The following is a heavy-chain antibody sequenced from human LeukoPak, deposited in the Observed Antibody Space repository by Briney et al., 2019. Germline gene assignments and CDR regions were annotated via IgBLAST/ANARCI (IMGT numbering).Heavy chain of an antibody. V-gene: IGHV4-59*01. D-gene: IGHD1-26*01. Sequence: SETLSLTCTVSGGSISSYYWSWIRQPPGKGLEWIGYIYYSGSTNYNPSLKSRVTISVDTSKNQFSLKLSSVTAADTAVYYCARDRRGSYYEFWGQGTLVTVSS. J-gene: IGHJ4*02. CDR2: IYYSGST. CDR1: GGSISSYY. CDR3: ARDRRGSYYEF.